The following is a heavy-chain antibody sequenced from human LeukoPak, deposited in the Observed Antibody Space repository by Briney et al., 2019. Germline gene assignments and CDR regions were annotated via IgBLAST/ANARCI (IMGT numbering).Heavy chain of an antibody. CDR2: IKPDGSAE. CDR1: GFTFSSNW. J-gene: IGHJ4*02. CDR3: AREEGDQIYCSSTSCYSGEYYFDY. Sequence: GGSLRLSCATSGFTFSSNWMSWVRHVPGRGLDWVANIKPDGSAEYYAASVKGRFTVSRDNAENSLYLQMNSLRAEDTAVYYCAREEGDQIYCSSTSCYSGEYYFDYWGQGTLVTVSS. V-gene: IGHV3-7*03. D-gene: IGHD2-2*01.